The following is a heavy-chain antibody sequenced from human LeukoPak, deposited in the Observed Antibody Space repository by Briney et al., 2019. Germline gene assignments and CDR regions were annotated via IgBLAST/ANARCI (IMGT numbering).Heavy chain of an antibody. CDR1: GFTFSTYS. V-gene: IGHV3-48*01. D-gene: IGHD2-21*01. CDR2: ISSNSRTM. Sequence: PGGSLRLSCAASGFTFSTYSMNWVRQAPGKGLEWLSSISSNSRTMYYADSVKGRFTISRDNAKNSLYLQMNRLRVEDAALYYCARAPVTSCRGAFCYPFDLWGQGVLVTVSS. CDR3: ARAPVTSCRGAFCYPFDL. J-gene: IGHJ4*02.